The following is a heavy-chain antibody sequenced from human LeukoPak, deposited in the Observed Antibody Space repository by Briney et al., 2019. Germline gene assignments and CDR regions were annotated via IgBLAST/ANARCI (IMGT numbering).Heavy chain of an antibody. Sequence: GGSLRLSCAASGFTFCNYWMHWVRQAPGKGLLWVSRISDDGSSANYADSVQGRSTISRDNAKNTVYLQMHSLRAEDTAVYYCVSGYCSSTTCYRGAYWGQGTLVTVSS. J-gene: IGHJ4*02. CDR2: ISDDGSSA. V-gene: IGHV3-74*01. D-gene: IGHD2-2*03. CDR1: GFTFCNYW. CDR3: VSGYCSSTTCYRGAY.